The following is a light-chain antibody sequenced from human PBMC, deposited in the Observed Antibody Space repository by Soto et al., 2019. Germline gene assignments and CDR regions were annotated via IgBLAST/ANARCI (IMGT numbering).Light chain of an antibody. V-gene: IGKV2-30*01. CDR1: QSLVSSDGNTY. CDR2: GVS. CDR3: MQGAHWPLT. Sequence: DVVMTQSPLSLPITLGQPASISCWSSQSLVSSDGNTYLSWFQQRPGQSPRRLIYGVSKRDSGAPDRFSGSGSGTDFTLKISKVEAEDVAIYYCMQGAHWPLTFGPGTKVDIK. J-gene: IGKJ3*01.